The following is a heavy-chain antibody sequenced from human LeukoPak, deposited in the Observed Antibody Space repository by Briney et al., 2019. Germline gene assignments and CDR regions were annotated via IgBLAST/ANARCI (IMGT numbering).Heavy chain of an antibody. J-gene: IGHJ4*02. CDR1: GFTFSSYS. Sequence: GGSLRLSCAASGFTFSSYSMNWVRQAPGKGLEWVSYISSSSSTIYYADSVKGRFTISRDNAKNSLHLQMNSLRAEDTAVYYCARDRGFGYYWGQGTLVTVSS. CDR3: ARDRGFGYY. D-gene: IGHD3-16*01. V-gene: IGHV3-48*01. CDR2: ISSSSSTI.